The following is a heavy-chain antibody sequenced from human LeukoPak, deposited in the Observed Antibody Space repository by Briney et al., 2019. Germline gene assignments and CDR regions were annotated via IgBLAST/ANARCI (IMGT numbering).Heavy chain of an antibody. CDR3: ARHRSLRAGWFDP. CDR1: GFPFSNYW. D-gene: IGHD3-10*01. J-gene: IGHJ5*02. CDR2: TNSDGSST. Sequence: GGSLRLSCAASGFPFSNYWMHWVRQAPGKGLVWVSHTNSDGSSTTYADSVKGRFTISRDNAKSTLFLQMNSLRADDTAVYYCARHRSLRAGWFDPWGQGTQVIASS. V-gene: IGHV3-74*01.